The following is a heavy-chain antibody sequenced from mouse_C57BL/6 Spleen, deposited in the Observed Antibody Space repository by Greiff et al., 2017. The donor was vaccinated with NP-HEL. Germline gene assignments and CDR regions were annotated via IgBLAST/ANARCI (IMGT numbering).Heavy chain of an antibody. Sequence: QVQLQQPGAELVKPGASVKLSCKASGYTFTSYWMHWVKQRPGQGLEWIGMIHPNRGSTNYTEKFKSKATLTVDKSSSTAYMQLSSLTSEDSAVYYCARGIYYGNYGWYFDVWGTGTTVTVSS. V-gene: IGHV1-64*01. D-gene: IGHD2-1*01. CDR2: IHPNRGST. CDR1: GYTFTSYW. CDR3: ARGIYYGNYGWYFDV. J-gene: IGHJ1*03.